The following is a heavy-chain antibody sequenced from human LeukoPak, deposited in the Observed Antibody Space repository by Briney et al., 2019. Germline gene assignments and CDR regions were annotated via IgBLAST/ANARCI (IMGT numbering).Heavy chain of an antibody. CDR3: AREDGGSGSPQLDP. D-gene: IGHD1-26*01. V-gene: IGHV3-48*04. CDR2: ISSSGSTI. J-gene: IGHJ5*02. Sequence: QAGGSLRLSCAASEFTFGSYWMTWVRQAPGKGLEWVSYISSSGSTIYYADSVKGRFTISRDNAKNSLYLQMNSLRAEDTAVYYCAREDGGSGSPQLDPWGQGTLVTVSS. CDR1: EFTFGSYW.